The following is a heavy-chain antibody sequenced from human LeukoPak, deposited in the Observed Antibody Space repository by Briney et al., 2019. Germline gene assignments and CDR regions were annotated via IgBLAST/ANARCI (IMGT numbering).Heavy chain of an antibody. Sequence: GGSLRLSCAASGFTCSSYWMDWVRQAPGKGLVWVSRINSDGSTTNYADSVKDRFTISRDNAKNTLYLQMNSLRAEDTAMYYCARRSSGSPPFYFDYWGQGTLVTVSS. V-gene: IGHV3-74*01. CDR1: GFTCSSYW. D-gene: IGHD1-26*01. CDR3: ARRSSGSPPFYFDY. CDR2: INSDGSTT. J-gene: IGHJ4*02.